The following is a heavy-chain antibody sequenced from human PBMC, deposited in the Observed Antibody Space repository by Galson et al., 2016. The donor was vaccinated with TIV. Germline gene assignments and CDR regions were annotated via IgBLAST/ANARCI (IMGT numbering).Heavy chain of an antibody. V-gene: IGHV4-61*02. D-gene: IGHD2-15*01. CDR2: IYTSGIT. CDR1: GAFIRSGSYY. Sequence: TLSLTCTVSGAFIRSGSYYWNWIRQPAGKGLEWIGRIYTSGITNYNPPLKSRVTISVDASKNQFSLKLTSVTAADTAVYYCARVVGYCSGDDCLLEAAFDIWGQGTLVSVSS. CDR3: ARVVGYCSGDDCLLEAAFDI. J-gene: IGHJ3*02.